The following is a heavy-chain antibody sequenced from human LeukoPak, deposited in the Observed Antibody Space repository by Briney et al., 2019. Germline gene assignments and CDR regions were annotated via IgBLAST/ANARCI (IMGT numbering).Heavy chain of an antibody. V-gene: IGHV1-69*13. CDR2: IIPIFGTA. J-gene: IGHJ4*02. CDR1: GYTFTSYG. Sequence: GASVKVSCKASGYTFTSYGITWVRQAPGQGLEWMGGIIPIFGTANYAQKFQGRVTITADESTSTAYMELSSLRSEDTAVYYCARNQPVADYDILTGYDYWGQGTLVTVSS. D-gene: IGHD3-9*01. CDR3: ARNQPVADYDILTGYDY.